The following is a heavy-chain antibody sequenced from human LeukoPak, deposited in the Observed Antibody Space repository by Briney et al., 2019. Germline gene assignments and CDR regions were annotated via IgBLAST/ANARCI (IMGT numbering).Heavy chain of an antibody. CDR3: ARLKGYCSGGSCYHITYYYYGMDV. D-gene: IGHD2-15*01. CDR2: IYPGDSDT. V-gene: IGHV5-51*01. Sequence: ESLKISCKGSGYSFTSYWIGWVRQMPGKGLEWMGIIYPGDSDTRYSPSFQGQVTISADKSISTAYLQWSSLKASDTAMYYCARLKGYCSGGSCYHITYYYYGMDVWGQGTTVTVSS. CDR1: GYSFTSYW. J-gene: IGHJ6*02.